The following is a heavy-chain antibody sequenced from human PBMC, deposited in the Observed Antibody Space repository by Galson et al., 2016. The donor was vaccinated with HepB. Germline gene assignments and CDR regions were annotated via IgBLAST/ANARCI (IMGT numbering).Heavy chain of an antibody. Sequence: SLRLSCAASGFTFSDYYMNWVRQAPGKGLEWVSSISVSSGFIYYADSVRGRFTISRDNAKNSLYLQMNSLRAGDTAVYYCAKAKLWFGELLPGDWGQGTLVIVSS. CDR1: GFTFSDYY. CDR3: AKAKLWFGELLPGD. V-gene: IGHV3-21*01. J-gene: IGHJ4*02. CDR2: ISVSSGFI. D-gene: IGHD3-10*01.